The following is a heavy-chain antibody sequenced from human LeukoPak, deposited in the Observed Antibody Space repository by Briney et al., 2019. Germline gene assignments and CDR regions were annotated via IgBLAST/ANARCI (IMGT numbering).Heavy chain of an antibody. CDR2: ISGSGGRT. J-gene: IGHJ4*02. Sequence: GGSLRLSCAASGFTFSSYAMSWVRQAPGKGLEWVSAISGSGGRTYYADSVKGRFTISRDNSKNTLYLQMNSLRAEDTAVYYCAKDLFRYYDSSGLFDYWGQGTLVTVSS. CDR3: AKDLFRYYDSSGLFDY. V-gene: IGHV3-23*01. CDR1: GFTFSSYA. D-gene: IGHD3-22*01.